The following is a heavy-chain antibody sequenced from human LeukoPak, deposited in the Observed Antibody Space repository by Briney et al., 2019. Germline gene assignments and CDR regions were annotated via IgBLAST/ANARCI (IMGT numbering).Heavy chain of an antibody. J-gene: IGHJ6*02. Sequence: GASVKVSCKASGYTFTGYYMHWVRQAPGQGLEWMGWINPNSGGTNYAQKFQGRVTMTRDTSISTAYMELSRLRSDDTAVYYCASPDVDTAMVTYYYYYGMDVWGQGTTVTVSS. V-gene: IGHV1-2*02. CDR3: ASPDVDTAMVTYYYYYGMDV. CDR2: INPNSGGT. CDR1: GYTFTGYY. D-gene: IGHD5-18*01.